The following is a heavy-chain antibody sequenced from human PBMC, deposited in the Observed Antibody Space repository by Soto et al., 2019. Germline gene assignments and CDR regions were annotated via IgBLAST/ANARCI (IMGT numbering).Heavy chain of an antibody. Sequence: QVQLVQSGAEVKKPGSSVKVSCKASGGTFSSYAISWVRQAPGQGLEWMGGIIPIFGTANYAQKFQGRGTITADESTSTAYMELSSLSSEDTAVYYGARDARDTVTTSGPWGQGTLVTVSS. V-gene: IGHV1-69*12. CDR1: GGTFSSYA. CDR3: ARDARDTVTTSGP. D-gene: IGHD4-17*01. CDR2: IIPIFGTA. J-gene: IGHJ5*02.